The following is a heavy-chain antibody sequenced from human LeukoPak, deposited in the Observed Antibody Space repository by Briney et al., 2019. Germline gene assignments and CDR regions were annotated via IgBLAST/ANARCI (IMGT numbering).Heavy chain of an antibody. Sequence: GGSLRLSCAASGFTFSTYVMSWVRQAPGKGLEWVSCISGSGDSTYYADSVKGRFTTSRDNSKNTLYLQMNSLRAEDTAVYYCAKNINYDFWSGYFPWGQGALVTVSS. CDR1: GFTFSTYV. J-gene: IGHJ5*02. D-gene: IGHD3-3*01. CDR2: ISGSGDST. CDR3: AKNINYDFWSGYFP. V-gene: IGHV3-23*01.